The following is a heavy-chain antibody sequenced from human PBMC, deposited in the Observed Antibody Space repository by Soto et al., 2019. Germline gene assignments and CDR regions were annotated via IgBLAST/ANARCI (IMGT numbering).Heavy chain of an antibody. V-gene: IGHV3-30*02. CDR2: IWHDVNNK. D-gene: IGHD6-19*01. J-gene: IGHJ6*02. Sequence: GGSLRLSCAASGFTFSNYGMHWVRQAPGKGLEWVAIIWHDVNNKYYADSVKGRFTISRDNSKNTLYLQMNSLRAEDTAVYYCARAGYSSGWYQSLYYYYGMDVWGQGTKVTVSS. CDR1: GFTFSNYG. CDR3: ARAGYSSGWYQSLYYYYGMDV.